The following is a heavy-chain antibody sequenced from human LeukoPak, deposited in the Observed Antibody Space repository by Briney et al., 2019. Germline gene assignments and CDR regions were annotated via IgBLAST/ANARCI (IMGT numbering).Heavy chain of an antibody. CDR3: ARGEPRYFRAFDI. D-gene: IGHD1-14*01. Sequence: RGSLRLSCAASGFTVSSNYMSWVRQAPGKGLEWVSVIYSGGSTYYADSVKGRFTISRDNSKNTLYLQMNSLRAEDTAVYYCARGEPRYFRAFDIWGQGTMVTVSS. V-gene: IGHV3-53*01. CDR1: GFTVSSNY. CDR2: IYSGGST. J-gene: IGHJ3*02.